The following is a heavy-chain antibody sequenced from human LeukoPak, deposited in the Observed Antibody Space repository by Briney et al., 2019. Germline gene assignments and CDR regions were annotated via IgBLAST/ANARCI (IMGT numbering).Heavy chain of an antibody. V-gene: IGHV3-23*01. CDR1: GFTFSTYA. CDR3: AKDGTAMVYYFDY. Sequence: GGSLRLSCAASGFTFSTYAMSWVRQAPGKGLEWVSGLSGRAGSTYYADSVKGRFTISRDNSKNTLYLQMNSLRAEDTAVYYCAKDGTAMVYYFDYWGQGTLVTVSS. CDR2: LSGRAGST. J-gene: IGHJ4*02. D-gene: IGHD5-18*01.